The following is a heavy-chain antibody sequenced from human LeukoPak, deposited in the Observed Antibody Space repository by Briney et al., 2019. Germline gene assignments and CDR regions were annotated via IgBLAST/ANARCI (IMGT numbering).Heavy chain of an antibody. Sequence: GGSVKVSCKASGYTFTANYIHWVRQAPGQGLEWMGWINPNSGGTDYAQKFLGRVTMTRDTSISTAYMELSRLTSDDTAVYYCARASLGDSSAYYQRPYWYFDLWGRGTLVTVSS. CDR1: GYTFTANY. V-gene: IGHV1-2*02. CDR3: ARASLGDSSAYYQRPYWYFDL. D-gene: IGHD3-22*01. J-gene: IGHJ2*01. CDR2: INPNSGGT.